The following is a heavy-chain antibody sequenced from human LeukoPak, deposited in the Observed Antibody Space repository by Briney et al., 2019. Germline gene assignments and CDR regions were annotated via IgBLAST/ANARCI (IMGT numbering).Heavy chain of an antibody. J-gene: IGHJ5*02. CDR2: IRSKANSYAT. Sequence: GSLRLSCAASGFTVSSNYMSWVRQASGKGLEWVGRIRSKANSYATAYAASVKGRFTISRDDSKNTAYLQMNSLKTEDTAVYYCTGIAAADMREANWFDPWGQGTLVTVSS. CDR1: GFTVSSNY. V-gene: IGHV3-73*01. CDR3: TGIAAADMREANWFDP. D-gene: IGHD6-13*01.